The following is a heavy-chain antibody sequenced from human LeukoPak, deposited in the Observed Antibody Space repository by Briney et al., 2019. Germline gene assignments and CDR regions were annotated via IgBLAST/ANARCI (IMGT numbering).Heavy chain of an antibody. J-gene: IGHJ4*01. CDR3: ARDPSRDSSGFPFDY. D-gene: IGHD3-22*01. Sequence: ASVKVSCKASGYTFIGYYMQWVRPAPGQGPEWMGWINPDSGVRNLAQKFQGRITLTTDTSISTAFMELSRLTSDDTAVYYCARDPSRDSSGFPFDYWGHGTLVTVSS. V-gene: IGHV1-2*02. CDR1: GYTFIGYY. CDR2: INPDSGVR.